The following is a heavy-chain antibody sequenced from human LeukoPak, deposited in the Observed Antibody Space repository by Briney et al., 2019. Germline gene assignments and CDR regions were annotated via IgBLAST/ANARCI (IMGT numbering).Heavy chain of an antibody. CDR3: ARADCSSTSCYGYGAFDI. Sequence: PGGSLRLSCAASGFTFSSYSMNWVRQAPGKGLEWVSSISSSSSYIYYADSVKGRFTISRDNAKNSLYLQMNSLRAEDTAVYYCARADCSSTSCYGYGAFDIWGQGTMVTVSS. J-gene: IGHJ3*02. CDR2: ISSSSSYI. CDR1: GFTFSSYS. V-gene: IGHV3-21*01. D-gene: IGHD2-2*01.